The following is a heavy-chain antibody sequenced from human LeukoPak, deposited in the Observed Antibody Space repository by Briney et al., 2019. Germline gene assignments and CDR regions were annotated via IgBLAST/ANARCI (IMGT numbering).Heavy chain of an antibody. Sequence: PSETLSLTCTVSGGSISSGSYYWSWIRQPAGKGLECIGRIYTSGSTNYNPSLKSRVTISVDTSKNQFSLKLSSVTAADTAVYYCARVKDHQLWLPFDYWGQGTLVTVSS. D-gene: IGHD5-18*01. V-gene: IGHV4-61*02. CDR1: GGSISSGSYY. CDR2: IYTSGST. J-gene: IGHJ4*02. CDR3: ARVKDHQLWLPFDY.